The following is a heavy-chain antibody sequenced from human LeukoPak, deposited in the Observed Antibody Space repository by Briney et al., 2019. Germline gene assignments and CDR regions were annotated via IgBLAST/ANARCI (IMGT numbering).Heavy chain of an antibody. CDR3: ARRGPVSGWFGD. V-gene: IGHV5-51*01. Sequence: PGESLKISCSGSGYNFSNYWIGWVRQTPGKGLEWMGIIYPGDSGTRYSPSFQGQVTVSADKSISTAYLQWGSLKASDTAMYYCARRGPVSGWFGDWGQGTLVTVSS. CDR2: IYPGDSGT. J-gene: IGHJ4*02. D-gene: IGHD6-19*01. CDR1: GYNFSNYW.